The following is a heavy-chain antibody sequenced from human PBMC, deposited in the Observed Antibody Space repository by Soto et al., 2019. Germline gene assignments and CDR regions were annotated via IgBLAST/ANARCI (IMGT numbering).Heavy chain of an antibody. CDR2: IIPILGIA. Sequence: AVKVPCKDWGGTFSSYTISWVRQAPGQGLEWMGRIIPILGIANYAQKFQGRVTITADKSTSTAYMELSSLRSEDTAVYYCARDDIRYFDGFFDYWGQGTLVTVSS. CDR3: ARDDIRYFDGFFDY. D-gene: IGHD3-9*01. CDR1: GGTFSSYT. J-gene: IGHJ4*02. V-gene: IGHV1-69*04.